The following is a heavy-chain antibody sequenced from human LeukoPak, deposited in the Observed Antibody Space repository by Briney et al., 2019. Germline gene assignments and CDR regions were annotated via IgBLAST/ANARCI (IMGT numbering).Heavy chain of an antibody. CDR1: GGTFSSYA. CDR2: IIPIFGTA. CDR3: ARWMATVTTPDY. Sequence: SVKVSCKASGGTFSSYAISWVRQAPGQGLEWMGGIIPIFGTANYAQKFQGRVTITADESTSTAYMELSSLRSEDTAVYYCARWMATVTTPDYWGQGTLVTVSS. V-gene: IGHV1-69*13. J-gene: IGHJ4*02. D-gene: IGHD4-11*01.